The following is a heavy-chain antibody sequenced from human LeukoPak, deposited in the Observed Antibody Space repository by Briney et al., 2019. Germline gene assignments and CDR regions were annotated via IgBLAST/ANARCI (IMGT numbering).Heavy chain of an antibody. CDR1: GFTFSSYA. J-gene: IGHJ4*02. Sequence: GGSLRLSCAASGFTFSSYAMSWVRQAPGKGLEWVSAISGSGGSTYYADSVKGRFSISRDNSKNTLYLQMNSLRAEDTAVYYCVKGSAVVVAARTFDYWGQGTLVTVSS. CDR2: ISGSGGST. D-gene: IGHD2-15*01. CDR3: VKGSAVVVAARTFDY. V-gene: IGHV3-23*01.